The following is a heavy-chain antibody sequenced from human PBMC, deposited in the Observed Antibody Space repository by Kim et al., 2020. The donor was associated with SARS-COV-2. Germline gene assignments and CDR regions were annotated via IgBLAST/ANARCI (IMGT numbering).Heavy chain of an antibody. Sequence: GGSLRLSCAASGFTFSSYGMHWVRQAPGKGLEWVAVIWYDGSNKYYADSVKGRFTISRDNSKNTLYLQMNSLRAEDTAVYYCARVQGRQQLSQNYYYYMDVWGKGTTVTVSS. CDR2: IWYDGSNK. V-gene: IGHV3-33*01. CDR1: GFTFSSYG. D-gene: IGHD6-13*01. J-gene: IGHJ6*03. CDR3: ARVQGRQQLSQNYYYYMDV.